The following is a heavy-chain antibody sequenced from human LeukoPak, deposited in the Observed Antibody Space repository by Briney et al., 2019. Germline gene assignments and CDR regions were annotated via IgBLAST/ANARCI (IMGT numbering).Heavy chain of an antibody. V-gene: IGHV4-61*05. J-gene: IGHJ4*02. CDR2: IYYSGST. CDR1: GGSISSSSYY. Sequence: PSETLSLTCTVSGGSISSSSYYWGWIRQPPGKRLEWIVHIYYSGSTNYNPSLKSRVTISVDTSKNQFSLKLSSVTAADTAVYYCASRSSIWSGYQDTLYYFDSWGQGTLDTVSS. CDR3: ASRSSIWSGYQDTLYYFDS. D-gene: IGHD3-3*01.